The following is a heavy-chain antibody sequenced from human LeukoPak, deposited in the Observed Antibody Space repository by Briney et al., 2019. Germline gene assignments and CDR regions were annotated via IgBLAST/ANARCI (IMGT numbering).Heavy chain of an antibody. V-gene: IGHV4-59*02. J-gene: IGHJ5*01. CDR2: IFHTGIT. CDR1: GGSVTKYY. D-gene: IGHD1-26*01. Sequence: SETLSLTCTVSGGSVTKYYWHWIRQAPGKGLEWIGFIFHTGITNYNPSLKSRVTISVDTSKNQFSLKLTSVTAADTAVYFCARDLFPIDWFESWGQGTLVTVSS. CDR3: ARDLFPIDWFES.